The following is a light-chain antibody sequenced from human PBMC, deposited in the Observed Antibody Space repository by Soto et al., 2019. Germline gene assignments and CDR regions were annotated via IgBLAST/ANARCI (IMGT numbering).Light chain of an antibody. CDR1: QSISSY. Sequence: DIQMTQSPSSLSASVGDRVTITCRASQSISSYLHWYQQKPGKAPKLLIYAASNLQSGVPSRFSGSGSGTDFTLTISSLQPEDFATYYCQGSFSTPLTFGGGTKVEIK. J-gene: IGKJ4*01. CDR2: AAS. CDR3: QGSFSTPLT. V-gene: IGKV1-39*01.